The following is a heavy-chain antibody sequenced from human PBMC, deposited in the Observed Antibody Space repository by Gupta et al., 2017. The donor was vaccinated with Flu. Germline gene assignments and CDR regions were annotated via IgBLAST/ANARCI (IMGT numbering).Heavy chain of an antibody. CDR3: ARVPRRRSGSYHTNLSQYYFDY. CDR1: GGSISSYY. V-gene: IGHV4-59*01. CDR2: IYDSGST. D-gene: IGHD1-26*01. J-gene: IGHJ4*02. Sequence: QVQLQASGPGLVKPSETLPLTCPVPGGSISSYYWSWIRPPPGKELEWIGYIYDSGSTNYNPSLKSRVTISVDTSKNQFSLKLSSVTAANAAVYYWARVPRRRSGSYHTNLSQYYFDYWGQGTLVTVSS.